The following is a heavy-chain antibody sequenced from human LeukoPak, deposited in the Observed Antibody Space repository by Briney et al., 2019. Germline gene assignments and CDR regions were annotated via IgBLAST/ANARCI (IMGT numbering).Heavy chain of an antibody. Sequence: GGSLRLSCAAAGFTFSSYAMSWVRQAPGKGLEWVSAISGSGGSTYYVDSVKGRFTISRDNSKNTLYLQMNSLRAEDTAVYYCAKVVIVGATWVHFDYWGQGTLVTVSS. CDR3: AKVVIVGATWVHFDY. D-gene: IGHD1-26*01. CDR1: GFTFSSYA. CDR2: ISGSGGST. V-gene: IGHV3-23*01. J-gene: IGHJ4*02.